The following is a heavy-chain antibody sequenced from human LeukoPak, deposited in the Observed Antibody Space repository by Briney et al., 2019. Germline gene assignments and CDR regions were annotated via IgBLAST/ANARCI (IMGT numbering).Heavy chain of an antibody. D-gene: IGHD1-26*01. V-gene: IGHV3-74*01. CDR1: GFTFSSYW. Sequence: GGSLRLSCAASGFTFSSYWMHWVRQAPGRGLVWVSRINSDGSSTSYADSVKGRFTISRDNAKNTLYLQMNSLRAEDTAVYYCARRRRSHGAFDIWGQGTMVTVSS. J-gene: IGHJ3*02. CDR2: INSDGSST. CDR3: ARRRRSHGAFDI.